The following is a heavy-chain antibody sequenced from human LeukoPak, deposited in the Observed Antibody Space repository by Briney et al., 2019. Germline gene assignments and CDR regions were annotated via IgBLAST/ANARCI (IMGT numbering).Heavy chain of an antibody. CDR2: LYYSGST. CDR1: GVSISSSRYY. J-gene: IGHJ3*02. V-gene: IGHV4-61*01. D-gene: IGHD3-22*01. CDR3: ARENYYDSSGYYRDAFDI. Sequence: AETLSLTCTLSGVSISSSRYYWGWLPPPPGRGLEWIGYLYYSGSTNYSPSLKSRVTISLDTSKNQYSLKLSSVTAADTVVYYCARENYYDSSGYYRDAFDIWGQGTMVTVSS.